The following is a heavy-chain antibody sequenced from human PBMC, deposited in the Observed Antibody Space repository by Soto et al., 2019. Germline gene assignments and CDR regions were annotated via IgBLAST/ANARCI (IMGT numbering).Heavy chain of an antibody. V-gene: IGHV2-5*01. J-gene: IGHJ1*01. CDR3: AHRTYYYGSGHVFQH. Sequence: QIILKESGPTLVKPTQTLTLTCTFSGFSLSTRGEGVGWVRQPPGKAPEWLALSYWNGDKRYSPSLQSRLTITKGTSEDQVVLTMTNMDPVDTGTYYCAHRTYYYGSGHVFQHWGQGTLVTVS. CDR2: SYWNGDK. CDR1: GFSLSTRGEG. D-gene: IGHD3-10*01.